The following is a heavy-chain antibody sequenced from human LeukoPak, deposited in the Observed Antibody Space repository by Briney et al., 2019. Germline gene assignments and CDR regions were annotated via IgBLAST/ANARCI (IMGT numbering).Heavy chain of an antibody. CDR2: IYHSGSP. CDR3: ARDQLPHAGTRWLDP. CDR1: GYSISSGYY. V-gene: IGHV4-38-2*02. D-gene: IGHD6-13*01. Sequence: SETVSLTCTVSGYSISSGYYGGGIRQPPGKGLEWIGSIYHSGSPYYNPSLKSRVTITVDTSKNHFSLKVTSVTAADTAVDFCARDQLPHAGTRWLDPWGQGTLVTVSS. J-gene: IGHJ5*02.